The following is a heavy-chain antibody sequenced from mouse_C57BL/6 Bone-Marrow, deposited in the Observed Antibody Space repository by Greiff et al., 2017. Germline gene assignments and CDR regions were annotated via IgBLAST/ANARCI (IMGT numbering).Heavy chain of an antibody. CDR1: GFNIKADY. V-gene: IGHV14-4*01. D-gene: IGHD1-1*01. CDR2: IDPENGDT. CDR3: TTLYGRGGY. J-gene: IGHJ2*01. Sequence: VQLQQSGAELVRPGASVKLSCTASGFNIKADYMHWVKQRPEQGLEWIGCIDPENGDTEYASKFQGKATITADTSSNTAYLQLSSLTSEDTAVYYCTTLYGRGGYWGQGTTLTVSS.